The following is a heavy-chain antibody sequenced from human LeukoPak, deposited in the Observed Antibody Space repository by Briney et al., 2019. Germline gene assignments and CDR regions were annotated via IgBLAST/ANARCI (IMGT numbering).Heavy chain of an antibody. D-gene: IGHD3-22*01. Sequence: SETLSLTCAVYGGSFSGYYWSWIRQPPGKGLEWIGEINHSGSTNYNPSLKSRVTISVDTSKNQFSLKLSSVPAADTAVYYCARVGYDSSSDYWGQGTLVTVSS. J-gene: IGHJ4*02. V-gene: IGHV4-34*01. CDR3: ARVGYDSSSDY. CDR1: GGSFSGYY. CDR2: INHSGST.